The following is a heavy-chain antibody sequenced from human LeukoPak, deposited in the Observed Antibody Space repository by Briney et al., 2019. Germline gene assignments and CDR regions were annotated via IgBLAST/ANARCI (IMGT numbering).Heavy chain of an antibody. Sequence: ASVKVSCKASGYTFTGYYMHWVRQAPGQGLEWMGWISAYNGNTNYAQKLQGRVTMTTDTSTSTAYMELRSLRSDDTAVYYCARDDNGYYDFWSGYYEYFDYWGQGTLVTVSS. CDR2: ISAYNGNT. J-gene: IGHJ4*02. CDR3: ARDDNGYYDFWSGYYEYFDY. CDR1: GYTFTGYY. V-gene: IGHV1-18*04. D-gene: IGHD3-3*01.